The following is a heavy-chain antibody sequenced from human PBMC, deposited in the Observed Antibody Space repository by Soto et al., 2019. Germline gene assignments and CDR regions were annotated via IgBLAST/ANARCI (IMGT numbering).Heavy chain of an antibody. V-gene: IGHV2-5*01. Sequence: GXTLVTPTKTLTXNCTFSWFSLSTSGVGVVWMRQPPGKALEWLALIYCNDDNRYSPSLKSRLTITKDTSKNQVDLTMPNMETVDTDTYYCAHRDSSGWSPFDYWGQGTLVTVSS. D-gene: IGHD6-19*01. J-gene: IGHJ4*02. CDR3: AHRDSSGWSPFDY. CDR1: WFSLSTSGVG. CDR2: IYCNDDN.